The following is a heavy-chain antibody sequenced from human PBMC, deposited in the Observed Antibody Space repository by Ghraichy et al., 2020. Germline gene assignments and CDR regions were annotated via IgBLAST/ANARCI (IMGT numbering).Heavy chain of an antibody. CDR1: GGTFSSYA. V-gene: IGHV1-69*13. CDR3: ARQTVAGTYYFDY. D-gene: IGHD6-19*01. J-gene: IGHJ4*02. CDR2: IIPIFGTA. Sequence: SVKVSCKASGGTFSSYAISWVRQAPGQGLEWMGGIIPIFGTANYAQKFQGRVTITADESTSTAYMELSSLRSEDTAVYYCARQTVAGTYYFDYWGQGTLVTVSS.